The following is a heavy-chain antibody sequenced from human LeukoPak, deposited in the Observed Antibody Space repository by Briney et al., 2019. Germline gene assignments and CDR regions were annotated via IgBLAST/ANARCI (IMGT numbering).Heavy chain of an antibody. Sequence: GGSLRLSCAASGFTFDDYAMHWVRQAPGKGLEWVSGISWNSGTIAYADSVKGRFTISRDDAKTSLFLQMNSLRAEDTAFYYCARDHSYTYNYVDYWGQGTLVTVSS. CDR1: GFTFDDYA. J-gene: IGHJ4*02. CDR2: ISWNSGTI. V-gene: IGHV3-9*01. CDR3: ARDHSYTYNYVDY. D-gene: IGHD5-18*01.